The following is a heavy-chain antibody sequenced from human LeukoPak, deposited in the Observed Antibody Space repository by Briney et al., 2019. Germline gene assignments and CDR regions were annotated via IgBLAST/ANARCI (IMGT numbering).Heavy chain of an antibody. V-gene: IGHV3-21*01. J-gene: IGHJ6*02. Sequence: PGWSLRLSCAASGFTFSSYSMNWVRQAPGKGLEWVSSISSSSSYIYYADSVKGRFTISRDNAKNSLYLQMNSLRAEDTAVYYCARAPTPDIVVVPAARIGYYYGMDVWGQGTTVTVSS. CDR2: ISSSSSYI. D-gene: IGHD2-2*01. CDR3: ARAPTPDIVVVPAARIGYYYGMDV. CDR1: GFTFSSYS.